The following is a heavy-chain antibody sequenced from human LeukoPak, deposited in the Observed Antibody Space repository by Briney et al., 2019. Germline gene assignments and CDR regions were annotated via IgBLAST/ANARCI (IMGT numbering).Heavy chain of an antibody. D-gene: IGHD1-1*01. CDR2: IGSSGSPI. Sequence: GGSLRLSCAASGFILSSYEMNWARQAPGEGLEWLSYIGSSGSPIYYADSVKGRFYISRDTAKNSLYLQMNSLRAEDTAVYYCARGGSSRPLAHWGQGALVSVSS. V-gene: IGHV3-48*03. CDR1: GFILSSYE. J-gene: IGHJ4*02. CDR3: ARGGSSRPLAH.